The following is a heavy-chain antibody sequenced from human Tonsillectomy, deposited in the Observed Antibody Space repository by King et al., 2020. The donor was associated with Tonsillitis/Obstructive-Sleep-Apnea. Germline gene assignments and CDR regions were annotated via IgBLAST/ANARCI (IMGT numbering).Heavy chain of an antibody. CDR3: TRDIAARPDDAFDI. CDR2: IRSKAYGGTT. V-gene: IGHV3-49*04. Sequence: VQLVESGGGWVQPGRSLRLSCTASGFTFGDYAMSWVRQAPGKGLEWVGFIRSKAYGGTTEYAASVKGRFTISRDDYKSIAYLQMNSLKTEDTAVYYCTRDIAARPDDAFDIWGQGTMVTVAS. J-gene: IGHJ3*02. CDR1: GFTFGDYA. D-gene: IGHD6-6*01.